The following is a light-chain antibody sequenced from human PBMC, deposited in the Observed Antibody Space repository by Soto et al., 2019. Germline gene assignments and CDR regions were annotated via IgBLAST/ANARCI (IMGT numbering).Light chain of an antibody. V-gene: IGKV3-20*01. CDR2: AAS. Sequence: EFVLTQSPGTLSLSPWERATLSCRASQSVSNNYLAWYQQRPGQAPRLLIYAASSRATGIPDRFSGSGSGTDFTLTISRLEPEDFAVYYCQQYGSSLWTFGQGTKVDIK. CDR1: QSVSNNY. CDR3: QQYGSSLWT. J-gene: IGKJ1*01.